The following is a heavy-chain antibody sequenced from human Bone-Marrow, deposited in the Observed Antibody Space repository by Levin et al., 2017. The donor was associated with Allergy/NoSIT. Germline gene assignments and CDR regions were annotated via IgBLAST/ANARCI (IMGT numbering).Heavy chain of an antibody. J-gene: IGHJ5*02. CDR1: GGSISSFS. Sequence: PSETLSLTCSVSGGSISSFSWSWIRQPPGKGLDWIGYISDGGSTNYNPSLKSRVTISVDTSKNHFSLKLSSVTAADTAVYYCARGPRGGSFNNWFDPWGQGTLVTVSS. CDR3: ARGPRGGSFNNWFDP. CDR2: ISDGGST. V-gene: IGHV4-59*01. D-gene: IGHD1-26*01.